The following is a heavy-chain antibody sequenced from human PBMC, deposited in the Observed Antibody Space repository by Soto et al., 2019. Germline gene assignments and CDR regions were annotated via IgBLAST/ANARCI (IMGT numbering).Heavy chain of an antibody. J-gene: IGHJ1*01. CDR3: VRAQAVRQQYFLT. V-gene: IGHV1-46*03. CDR2: TNPIGGST. D-gene: IGHD6-6*01. Sequence: QVQLVQSGAEVKKPGASVNISCKTSGYTFTNYNMHWVRQAPGQGLEWMGMTNPIGGSTNYAQKSQGRATISTEASTSTVYMELRTLRSEDTAVYFCVRAQAVRQQYFLTWGQGTLVTVSS. CDR1: GYTFTNYN.